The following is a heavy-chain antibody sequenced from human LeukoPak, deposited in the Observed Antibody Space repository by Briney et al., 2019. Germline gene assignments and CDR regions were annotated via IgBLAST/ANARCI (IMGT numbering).Heavy chain of an antibody. CDR3: AKEAGSSGCYYFDY. CDR1: GFTFSSYA. Sequence: PGGSLRLSCAASGFTFSSYAMNWVRQAPGKGLEWVSTISGSGSGGNTYYADSVKGQFTISRDISKNTLYLQMTSLRAEDTAVYYCAKEAGSSGCYYFDYWGQGTLVTVSS. V-gene: IGHV3-23*01. J-gene: IGHJ4*02. D-gene: IGHD6-19*01. CDR2: ISGSGSGGNT.